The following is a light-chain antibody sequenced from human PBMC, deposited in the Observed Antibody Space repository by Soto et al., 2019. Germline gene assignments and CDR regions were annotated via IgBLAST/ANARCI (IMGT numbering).Light chain of an antibody. Sequence: AIQMTQSPSSLSASVGDRVTITCRVSQDIRTDLGWYQQKPGKAPKLLIYAASSLQSGVPSRFSGSGSGTDFTLTISSLQPEDFATYYCLQDYNYPWTFGQGTKVEIK. CDR1: QDIRTD. V-gene: IGKV1-6*02. J-gene: IGKJ1*01. CDR2: AAS. CDR3: LQDYNYPWT.